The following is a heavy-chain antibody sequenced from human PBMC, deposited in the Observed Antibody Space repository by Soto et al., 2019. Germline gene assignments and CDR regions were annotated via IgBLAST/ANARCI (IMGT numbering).Heavy chain of an antibody. Sequence: LPWSVVGGTVVDRAVCWIWITESPGKGLEWIGSVDYRGRSYSKSSVKRRVTISVDTSKNRFSLSLGYVTASDTAVYFCVSQRTTVPTQAYLDYRGPGALVTGSS. J-gene: IGHJ4*02. D-gene: IGHD4-17*01. CDR2: VDYRGRS. V-gene: IGHV4-39*01. CDR1: GGTVVDRAVC. CDR3: VSQRTTVPTQAYLDY.